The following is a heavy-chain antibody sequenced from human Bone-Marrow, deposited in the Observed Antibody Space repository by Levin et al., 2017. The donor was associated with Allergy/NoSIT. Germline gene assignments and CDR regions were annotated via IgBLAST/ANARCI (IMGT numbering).Heavy chain of an antibody. V-gene: IGHV5-51*01. CDR2: VHPVDSHT. CDR3: ARHSYGADSVAPYYFYGLDV. CDR1: GYDFTKYW. D-gene: IGHD4-23*01. Sequence: PGESLKISCKGSGYDFTKYWIGWVRQMPGKGLEWMGIVHPVDSHTRYSPSFQGQVSISADKSINTAYLQWSSLKASETAIFYCARHSYGADSVAPYYFYGLDVWGQGTAVTVSS. J-gene: IGHJ6*02.